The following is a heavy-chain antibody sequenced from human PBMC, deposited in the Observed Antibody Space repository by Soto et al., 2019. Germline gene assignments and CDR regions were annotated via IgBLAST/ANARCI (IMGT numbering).Heavy chain of an antibody. CDR1: GFTLSSYA. V-gene: IGHV3-23*01. CDR3: ARGDRGGSGSPASYYYSGWDV. J-gene: IGHJ6*02. CDR2: ISAGGDMT. Sequence: DVQLLESGGNLVQPGGSLTLSCSASGFTLSSYAMSWVRQAPGKGLEWVSSISAGGDMTYNSDSVKGRFTISSDNSNNAVFLQMHNLRTEDTALYYCARGDRGGSGSPASYYYSGWDVWCQGATVTVS. D-gene: IGHD3-10*01.